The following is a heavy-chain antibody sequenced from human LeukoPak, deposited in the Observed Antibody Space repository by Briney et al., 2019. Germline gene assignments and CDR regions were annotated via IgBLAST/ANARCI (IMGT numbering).Heavy chain of an antibody. CDR2: INPNSGGT. Sequence: VASVKVSCKASGYTFTGYYMHWVRQAPGQGLEWMGWINPNSGGTNYAQKFQGRVTMTRDTSISTAYMELGRLRSDDTAVYYCARELRVATIRFQKGYWGQGTLVTVSS. V-gene: IGHV1-2*02. D-gene: IGHD5-12*01. CDR3: ARELRVATIRFQKGY. CDR1: GYTFTGYY. J-gene: IGHJ4*02.